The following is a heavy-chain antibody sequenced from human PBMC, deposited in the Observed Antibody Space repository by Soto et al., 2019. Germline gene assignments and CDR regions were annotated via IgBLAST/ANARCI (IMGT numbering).Heavy chain of an antibody. V-gene: IGHV1-69*13. CDR3: ARGYCSGGSCYSYYYYYGMDV. CDR1: VGTFSSYA. J-gene: IGHJ6*02. D-gene: IGHD2-15*01. CDR2: IIPIFGTA. Sequence: ASVKVSCQASVGTFSSYAISWVRQAPGQGLEWMGGIIPIFGTAYYAQKFQGRVTITADESTSTAYMELSSLRSEDTAVYYCARGYCSGGSCYSYYYYYGMDVWGQGTTVTVSS.